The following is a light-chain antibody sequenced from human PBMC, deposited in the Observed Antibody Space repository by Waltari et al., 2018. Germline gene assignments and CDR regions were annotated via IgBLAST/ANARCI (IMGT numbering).Light chain of an antibody. V-gene: IGKV3-15*01. CDR3: QQYNDWPQT. CDR2: DAS. Sequence: EIVMTQSPATLSVSPGERATLSCRASQSVRSNLAWYQQKPGQAPRLLIYDASTRATDIPARFSGGGSGTEFTLTLSSLQSEDFAVYYCQQYNDWPQTFGQGTKVEIK. CDR1: QSVRSN. J-gene: IGKJ1*01.